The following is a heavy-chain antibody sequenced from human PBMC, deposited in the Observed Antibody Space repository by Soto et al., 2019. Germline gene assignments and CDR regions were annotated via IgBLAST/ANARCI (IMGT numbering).Heavy chain of an antibody. D-gene: IGHD1-26*01. CDR1: GFTFSSYW. J-gene: IGHJ6*02. V-gene: IGHV3-7*05. Sequence: GGSLRLSCAASGFTFSSYWMSWVRQAPGKGLEWVANIKQDGSEKYYVDSVKGRFTISRDNAKNSLYLQMNSLRAEDTAVYYCARDIAGHVDSLQPYYYYGMDVWGQGTTVTVSS. CDR3: ARDIAGHVDSLQPYYYYGMDV. CDR2: IKQDGSEK.